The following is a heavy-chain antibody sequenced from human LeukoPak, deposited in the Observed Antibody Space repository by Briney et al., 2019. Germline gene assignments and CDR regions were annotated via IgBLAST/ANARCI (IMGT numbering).Heavy chain of an antibody. CDR1: ADSISSGYY. D-gene: IGHD1-26*01. CDR3: ARDGASASGSWFGP. J-gene: IGHJ5*02. CDR2: IYHSGST. V-gene: IGHV4-38-2*02. Sequence: SETLSLICTVSADSISSGYYWGWIRPSPGKGLEWIGSIYHSGSTYYNPSLRSRVTISVDMSKNQFSLRLNSVTAADTAVYYCARDGASASGSWFGPWGQGTLVIISS.